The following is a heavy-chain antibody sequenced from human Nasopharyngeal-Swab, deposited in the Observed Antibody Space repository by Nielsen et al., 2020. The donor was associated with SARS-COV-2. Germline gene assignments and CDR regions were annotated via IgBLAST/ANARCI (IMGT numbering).Heavy chain of an antibody. CDR2: INTNTGNP. D-gene: IGHD1-26*01. CDR1: GYTFTSYA. V-gene: IGHV7-4-1*02. Sequence: ASVEVSCKASGYTFTSYAMNWVRQAPGQGLEWMGWINTNTGNPTYAQGFTGRFVFSLDTSVSTAYLQISSLKAEDTAAYYCARPGWEPYTYYYYGMDVWGQGTTVTVSS. CDR3: ARPGWEPYTYYYYGMDV. J-gene: IGHJ6*02.